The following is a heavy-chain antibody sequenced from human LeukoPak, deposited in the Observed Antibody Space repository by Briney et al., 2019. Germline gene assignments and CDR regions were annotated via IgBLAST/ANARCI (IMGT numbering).Heavy chain of an antibody. CDR2: MNPNSGNT. J-gene: IGHJ6*03. CDR1: GYTFTSYD. D-gene: IGHD2-2*01. V-gene: IGHV1-8*01. Sequence: ASVKVSCKASGYTFTSYDINWVRQATGQGLEWMGWMNPNSGNTGYAQKFQGRVTMTRNTSISTAYMELSSLRSEDTAVYYCARGRHQLLYYYYYMDVWGKGTTITVSS. CDR3: ARGRHQLLYYYYYMDV.